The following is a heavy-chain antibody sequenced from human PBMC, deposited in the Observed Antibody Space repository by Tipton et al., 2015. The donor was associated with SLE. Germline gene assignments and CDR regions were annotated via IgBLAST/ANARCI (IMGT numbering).Heavy chain of an antibody. CDR3: AKAQGMIVPNDAFDI. V-gene: IGHV3-23*01. J-gene: IGHJ3*02. CDR1: GFTFSNFA. D-gene: IGHD3-22*01. CDR2: ISGRGGGGRT. Sequence: SLRLSCAASGFTFSNFAMNWVRQAPGKGLEGVSGISGRGGGGRTYYADSVKGRFTISRDNSKNTLFLQMNSLRAEDTALYYCAKAQGMIVPNDAFDICGQGTMVTVSS.